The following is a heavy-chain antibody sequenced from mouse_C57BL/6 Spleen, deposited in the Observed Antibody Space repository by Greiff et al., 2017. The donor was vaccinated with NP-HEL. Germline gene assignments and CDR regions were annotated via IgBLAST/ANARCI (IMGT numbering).Heavy chain of an antibody. D-gene: IGHD2-3*01. CDR1: GFNIKDDY. V-gene: IGHV14-4*01. J-gene: IGHJ4*01. CDR3: TRGYDYAMDY. Sequence: VQLQQSGAELVRPGASVKLSCTASGFNIKDDYMHWVKQRPEQGLEWIGWIGPENGDTESASKFQGQATITAETSSNTAYLKLSSLTSEDTAVYYCTRGYDYAMDYWGQGTSVTVSS. CDR2: IGPENGDT.